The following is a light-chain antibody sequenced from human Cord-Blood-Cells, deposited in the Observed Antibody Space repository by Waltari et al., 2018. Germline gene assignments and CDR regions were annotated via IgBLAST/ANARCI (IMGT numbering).Light chain of an antibody. CDR3: QQYNNWPRT. CDR1: QSVSSN. Sequence: EIVMTQSPATLSVSPGERATLSCRASQSVSSNLAWYQQKPVQTPMLLIYGASTRATGIPARFSGSGSGTEFTLTISSLQSEDFAVYYCQQYNNWPRTFGQGTKVEIK. V-gene: IGKV3-15*01. CDR2: GAS. J-gene: IGKJ1*01.